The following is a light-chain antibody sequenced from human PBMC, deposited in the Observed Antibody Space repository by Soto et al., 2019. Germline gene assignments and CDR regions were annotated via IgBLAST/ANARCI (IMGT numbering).Light chain of an antibody. Sequence: DTQMTQSPSAVSASVGARVNITCRASHGVSRWLAWYHQKPGKPPKLLIYAASSLESGVPSRFSVSGSVTDFTLTINGLQPEDFATHYCHHTNSFPRTFSQGTKVEI. CDR3: HHTNSFPRT. V-gene: IGKV1-12*01. J-gene: IGKJ1*01. CDR1: HGVSRW. CDR2: AAS.